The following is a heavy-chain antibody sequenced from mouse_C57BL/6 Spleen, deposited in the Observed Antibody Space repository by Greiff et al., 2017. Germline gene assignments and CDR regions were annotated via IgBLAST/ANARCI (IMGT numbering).Heavy chain of an antibody. V-gene: IGHV1-26*01. Sequence: EVQLQQSGPELVKPGASVKISCKASGYTFTDYYMNWVKQSHGKSLEWMGDINPNNGGTSYNQKFKGKATLTVDKSSSTAYMVLRSLTSEDSAVYYCARSATTVVAFYAMDYWGQGTSVTVSS. D-gene: IGHD1-1*01. CDR2: INPNNGGT. J-gene: IGHJ4*01. CDR3: ARSATTVVAFYAMDY. CDR1: GYTFTDYY.